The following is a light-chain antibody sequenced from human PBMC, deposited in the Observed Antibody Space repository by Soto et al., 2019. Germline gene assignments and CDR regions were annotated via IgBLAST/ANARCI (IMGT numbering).Light chain of an antibody. CDR2: EVS. V-gene: IGLV2-18*02. CDR1: SSDVGSYNR. CDR3: TSYTSSSTFV. Sequence: QSALTQPPSVSGSPGQSVTISCTGTSSDVGSYNRVSWYQQPPGTAPKLMIYEVSNRPSGVPARFSGSKSGNTASLTISGLQAEDEAEYYCTSYTSSSTFVFGTGTKLTVL. J-gene: IGLJ1*01.